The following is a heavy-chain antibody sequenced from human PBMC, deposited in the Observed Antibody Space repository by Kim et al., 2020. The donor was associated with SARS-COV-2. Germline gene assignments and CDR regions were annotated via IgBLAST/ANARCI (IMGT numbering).Heavy chain of an antibody. CDR3: AHTRLVVVVAAIWFDP. D-gene: IGHD2-15*01. CDR2: IYWDDDR. V-gene: IGHV2-5*02. Sequence: SGPTLVNPTQTLTLTCTFSGFSLSTSGVGVGWIRQPPGKALEWLALIYWDDDRRYSPSLKSRLTITKDTSKNQVVLTMTNMDPVDTATYYCAHTRLVVVVAAIWFDPWGQGTLVTVSS. CDR1: GFSLSTSGVG. J-gene: IGHJ5*02.